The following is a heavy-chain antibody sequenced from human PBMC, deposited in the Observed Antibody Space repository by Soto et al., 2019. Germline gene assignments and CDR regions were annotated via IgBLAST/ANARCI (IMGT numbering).Heavy chain of an antibody. D-gene: IGHD6-6*01. CDR2: IIPIFGTA. V-gene: IGHV1-69*01. CDR1: GGTFSSYA. CDR3: ARRPYSSSPRPYPPDY. Sequence: QVQLVQSGAEVKKPGSSVKGSCKASGGTFSSYAISWVRQAPGQGLEWMGGIIPIFGTANYAQKFPGRVTITADESTSTASMELSSLRSEDTAVYYCARRPYSSSPRPYPPDYWGQGTLVTVSS. J-gene: IGHJ4*02.